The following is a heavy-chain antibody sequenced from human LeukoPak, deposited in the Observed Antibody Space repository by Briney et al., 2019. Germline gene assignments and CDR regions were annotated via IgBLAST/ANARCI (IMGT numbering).Heavy chain of an antibody. J-gene: IGHJ3*02. CDR1: GFTFSSHA. Sequence: GGSLRLSCAASGFTFSSHAMHWVRQAPGKGLAWVAIISADGSRNSYADSLRGRFTTSRDNSKNTLYLQMNSVRTDDTAVYYCARAVYGFDAFDIWGQGTMVTVSS. V-gene: IGHV3-30-3*01. CDR2: ISADGSRN. D-gene: IGHD4-17*01. CDR3: ARAVYGFDAFDI.